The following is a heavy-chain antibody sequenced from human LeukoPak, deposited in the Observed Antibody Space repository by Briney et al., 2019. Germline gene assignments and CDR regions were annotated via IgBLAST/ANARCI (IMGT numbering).Heavy chain of an antibody. CDR2: ISGSGGST. Sequence: PGGSLRLSCAASAFTFSSYAMSWVRQAPGKGLEWVSAISGSGGSTYYADSVKGRFTISRDNSKNTLYLQMNSLRAEDTAVYYCAKFYTPNYYDSSGYYWGFDYWGQGTLVTVSS. J-gene: IGHJ4*02. CDR1: AFTFSSYA. CDR3: AKFYTPNYYDSSGYYWGFDY. D-gene: IGHD3-22*01. V-gene: IGHV3-23*01.